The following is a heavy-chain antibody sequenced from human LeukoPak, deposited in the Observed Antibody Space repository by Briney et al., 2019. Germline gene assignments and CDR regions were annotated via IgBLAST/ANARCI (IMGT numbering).Heavy chain of an antibody. V-gene: IGHV3-11*06. D-gene: IGHD1-26*01. Sequence: GGSLRLSCAASGFTFSDSYMSWIRQAPGKGLEWVSYISSSSSYTNYADSVKGRFTISRDNAKNSLYLQMNSLRAEDTAVYYCARTTGSYYGHFDYWGQGTLVTVSS. J-gene: IGHJ4*02. CDR3: ARTTGSYYGHFDY. CDR2: ISSSSSYT. CDR1: GFTFSDSY.